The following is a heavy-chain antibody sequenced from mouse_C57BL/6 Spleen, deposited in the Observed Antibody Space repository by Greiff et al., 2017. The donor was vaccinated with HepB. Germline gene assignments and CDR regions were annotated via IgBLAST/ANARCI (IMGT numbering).Heavy chain of an antibody. V-gene: IGHV1-36*01. D-gene: IGHD1-1*01. Sequence: VQLKQSGPVLVKPGPSVKISCKASGFTFTDYYMHWVKQSHGKSLEWIGLVYPYNGGTSYNQKFKGKATLTVDKSSSTAYMELNSLTSEDSAVYYCARGDYGSSYDYWYFDVWGTGTTVTVSS. CDR1: GFTFTDYY. J-gene: IGHJ1*03. CDR3: ARGDYGSSYDYWYFDV. CDR2: VYPYNGGT.